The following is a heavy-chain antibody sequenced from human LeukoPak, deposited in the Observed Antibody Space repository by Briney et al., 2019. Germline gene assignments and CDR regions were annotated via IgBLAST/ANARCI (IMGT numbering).Heavy chain of an antibody. Sequence: GGSLRLSCAASGFTFSTYWMHWVRQAPGKGLMWVARITPDGSSTNYADSVQGRFTVSRDNAKNTLYLQMNSLRVEDTALYYCTKDTFGDRDYRGQGTLVTVSS. D-gene: IGHD2-21*01. CDR3: TKDTFGDRDY. J-gene: IGHJ4*02. CDR1: GFTFSTYW. CDR2: ITPDGSST. V-gene: IGHV3-74*01.